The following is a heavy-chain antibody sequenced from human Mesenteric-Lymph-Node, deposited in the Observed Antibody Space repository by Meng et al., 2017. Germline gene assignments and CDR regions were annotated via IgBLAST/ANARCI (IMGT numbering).Heavy chain of an antibody. Sequence: GESLKISCAASGFTFSDYWMHWVRQVPGKGLVWVSRIRGDASGSNYADSVKGRFTISRDNAKNTLYLQMNSLTAEDTAVYYCARVRAATAGRGIDYWGQGTLVTVSS. J-gene: IGHJ4*02. CDR3: ARVRAATAGRGIDY. CDR2: IRGDASGS. D-gene: IGHD6-13*01. CDR1: GFTFSDYW. V-gene: IGHV3-74*01.